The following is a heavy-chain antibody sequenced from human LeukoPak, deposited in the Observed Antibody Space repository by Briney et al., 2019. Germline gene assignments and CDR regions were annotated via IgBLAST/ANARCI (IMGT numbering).Heavy chain of an antibody. V-gene: IGHV3-48*04. Sequence: GGSLRLSCAASGFTFSSYSMNWVRQAPGKGLGWVSYISSSSSTIYYADSVKGRFTISRDNAKNSLYLQMNSLRAEDTAVYYCARESIAAAGPGFDYWGQGTLVTVSS. D-gene: IGHD6-13*01. CDR1: GFTFSSYS. CDR2: ISSSSSTI. CDR3: ARESIAAAGPGFDY. J-gene: IGHJ4*02.